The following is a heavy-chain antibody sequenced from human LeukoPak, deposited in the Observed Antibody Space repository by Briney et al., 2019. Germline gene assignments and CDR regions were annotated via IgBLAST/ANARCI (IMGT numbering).Heavy chain of an antibody. D-gene: IGHD5-24*01. Sequence: SESLSLTCAVYGGSFSGYYWSWIRQPPGKGLEWIGESYRNGNTSYNPSLKGRVIISLDTSKNQFSLKLSSVTAADTAVYFCARGLIDGYNTHSLDYWGQGTLVTVSS. CDR1: GGSFSGYY. J-gene: IGHJ4*02. CDR2: SYRNGNT. V-gene: IGHV4-34*01. CDR3: ARGLIDGYNTHSLDY.